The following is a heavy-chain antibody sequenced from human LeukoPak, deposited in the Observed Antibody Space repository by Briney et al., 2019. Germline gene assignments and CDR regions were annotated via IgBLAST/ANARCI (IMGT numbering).Heavy chain of an antibody. CDR1: GGSVGSSSYY. V-gene: IGHV4-39*07. Sequence: PSETLSLTCTVSGGSVGSSSYYWGWIRQPPGKGLEWIGTMYYSGSTYFSPSLKSRVTISVDTSKNQFSLKLSSVTAADTAVYYCARVKDYVWGSYRYHKPGGWFDPWGQGTLVTVSS. CDR2: MYYSGST. CDR3: ARVKDYVWGSYRYHKPGGWFDP. J-gene: IGHJ5*02. D-gene: IGHD3-16*02.